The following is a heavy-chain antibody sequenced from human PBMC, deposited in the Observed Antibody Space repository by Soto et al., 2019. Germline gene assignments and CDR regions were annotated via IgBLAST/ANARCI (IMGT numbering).Heavy chain of an antibody. D-gene: IGHD3-16*01. CDR3: AKGGSFDI. CDR1: GFAFSTYG. V-gene: IGHV3-30*02. J-gene: IGHJ4*02. CDR2: IRCDVNDK. Sequence: PGGSLRLSCAASGFAFSTYGLHWVRQAPGKELEWVGIIRCDVNDKYYAYSVNVQFTISRDNSKNTLFLQMNSLRAEDTAVYYCAKGGSFDIWGQGTLVTVSS.